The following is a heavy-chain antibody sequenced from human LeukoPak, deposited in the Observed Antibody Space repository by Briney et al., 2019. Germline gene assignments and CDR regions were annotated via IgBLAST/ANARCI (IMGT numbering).Heavy chain of an antibody. CDR1: GGTFSSYA. D-gene: IGHD2-21*02. V-gene: IGHV1-69*13. Sequence: GASVKVSCKASGGTFSSYAISWVRQAPGQGLEWMGRINPNGGGTNYAQKFQGRVTITADESTSTAYMELSSLRSEDTAVYYCASIAQAYCGGDCYWGFDYWGQGTLVTVSS. J-gene: IGHJ4*02. CDR3: ASIAQAYCGGDCYWGFDY. CDR2: INPNGGGT.